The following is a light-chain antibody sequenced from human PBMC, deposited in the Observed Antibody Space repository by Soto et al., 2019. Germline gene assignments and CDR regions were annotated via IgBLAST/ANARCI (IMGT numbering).Light chain of an antibody. Sequence: EIVLTQSPATLSLSPGERATLSCRASQSVTNNLAWYKQKPGQAPRLLIYDASNRATGIPARFTGSGSGTDFTLTISSLEPEDFVVYYCQQRANWPLTFGGGTKVEIK. CDR3: QQRANWPLT. CDR2: DAS. CDR1: QSVTNN. J-gene: IGKJ4*01. V-gene: IGKV3-11*01.